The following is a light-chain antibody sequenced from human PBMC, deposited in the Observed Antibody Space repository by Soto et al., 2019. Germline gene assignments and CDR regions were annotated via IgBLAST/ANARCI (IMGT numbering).Light chain of an antibody. CDR2: RAS. Sequence: DIQMTQSPSTLSASVGDRVIITCRASQSISNWLAWYQQKPGKAPKLLIYRASNLEGGVSSRFSGSGSVTEFALTISSLQSDDFATYYCQQYNDYSRTFGQGTKVE. J-gene: IGKJ1*01. CDR1: QSISNW. V-gene: IGKV1-5*03. CDR3: QQYNDYSRT.